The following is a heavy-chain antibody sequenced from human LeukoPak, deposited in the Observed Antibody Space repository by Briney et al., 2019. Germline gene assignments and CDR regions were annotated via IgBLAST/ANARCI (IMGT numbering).Heavy chain of an antibody. CDR3: ATVPKPYYYDSSGYLDY. J-gene: IGHJ4*02. V-gene: IGHV1-24*01. CDR1: EYTLTELS. Sequence: ASVKVSCKVSEYTLTELSMHWVRQAPGKGLEWMGGFDPEDGETIYAQKFQGRVTMTEDTSTDTAYMELSSLRSEDTAVYYCATVPKPYYYDSSGYLDYWGQGTLVTVSS. CDR2: FDPEDGET. D-gene: IGHD3-22*01.